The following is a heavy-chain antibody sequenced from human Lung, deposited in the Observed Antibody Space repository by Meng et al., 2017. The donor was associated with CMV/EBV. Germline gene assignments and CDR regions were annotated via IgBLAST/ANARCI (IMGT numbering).Heavy chain of an antibody. V-gene: IGHV1-2*06. CDR3: VRANLGSADY. D-gene: IGHD7-27*01. Sequence: QGQLVQSGAEVEKPGASVKVSCKASGYTFTGYYMHWLRQAPGQGLEWVGRITPSSGGTTYAQKFQGRVTMTRDTSISTAYMELSSLRSDDAAIYYCVRANLGSADYWGQGTLVTVSS. CDR1: GYTFTGYY. CDR2: ITPSSGGT. J-gene: IGHJ4*02.